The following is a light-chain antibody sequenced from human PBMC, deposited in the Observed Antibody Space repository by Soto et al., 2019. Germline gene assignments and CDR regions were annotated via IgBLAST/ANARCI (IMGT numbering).Light chain of an antibody. V-gene: IGKV1-39*01. CDR1: QSIISY. J-gene: IGKJ5*01. CDR3: QQSYSTPIT. CDR2: AAS. Sequence: DIQMTQSPSSLSASVGDRVTITCRASQSIISYLNWYQQKPGKAPRLLIYAASSLQSGVPSRFSGRGSGTDFTLTISSLQPEDFATYYCQQSYSTPITFGQGTRLAIK.